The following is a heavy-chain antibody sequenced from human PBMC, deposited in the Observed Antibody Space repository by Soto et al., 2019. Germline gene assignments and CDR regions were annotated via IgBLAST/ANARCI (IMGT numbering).Heavy chain of an antibody. J-gene: IGHJ4*02. CDR1: GYTFTDYY. V-gene: IGHV1-2*02. Sequence: ASAKVSCKASGYTFTDYYMHWVRQAPGQGLEWMGWINPSSGATSYAQNFQGRVTMTRDTSISTFYMELSRLSSDDTAIYYCTRASAVAGGSSNSLPNDYWGQGTLVTVSS. CDR3: TRASAVAGGSSNSLPNDY. D-gene: IGHD6-19*01. CDR2: INPSSGAT.